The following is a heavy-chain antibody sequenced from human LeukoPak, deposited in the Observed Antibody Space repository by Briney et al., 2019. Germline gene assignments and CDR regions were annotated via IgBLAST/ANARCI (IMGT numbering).Heavy chain of an antibody. CDR2: IYPGDSDT. CDR1: GYSFTSYC. D-gene: IGHD3-22*01. Sequence: GESLKISCKGSGYSFTSYCIGWVRQMPGKGLEWMGIIYPGDSDTRYSPSFQGQVTISADKSISTAYLQWSSLKASDTAMYYCASPPPYDSSGYASPEYFQHWGQGTLVTVSS. J-gene: IGHJ1*01. V-gene: IGHV5-51*01. CDR3: ASPPPYDSSGYASPEYFQH.